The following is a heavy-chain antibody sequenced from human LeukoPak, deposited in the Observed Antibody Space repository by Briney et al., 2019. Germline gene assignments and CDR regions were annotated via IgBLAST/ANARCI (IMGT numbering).Heavy chain of an antibody. CDR1: GFTFSSYS. V-gene: IGHV3-21*01. Sequence: GGSLRLSCAASGFTFSSYSMNWARQSPGKGLEWVSSISSSSSYIYYADSVKGRFTISRDNAKNSLYLQMNSLRAEDTAVYYCARDRGSSGWYLLFDPWGQGTLVTVSS. CDR2: ISSSSSYI. D-gene: IGHD6-19*01. J-gene: IGHJ5*02. CDR3: ARDRGSSGWYLLFDP.